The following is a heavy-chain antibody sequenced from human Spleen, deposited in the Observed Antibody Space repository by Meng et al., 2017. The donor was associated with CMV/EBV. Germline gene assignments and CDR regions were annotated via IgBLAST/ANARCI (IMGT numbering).Heavy chain of an antibody. Sequence: GESLKISCAASGFTFSNYAMSWVRQAPGKGLEWVSGISGSGGSTYYADSVKGRFTMSRDNSKNTLYLQVNSLRVEDTAVYYCAKSQLPSGRIAGGRFDHWGQGTLVTVSS. D-gene: IGHD1-26*01. J-gene: IGHJ4*02. V-gene: IGHV3-23*01. CDR3: AKSQLPSGRIAGGRFDH. CDR2: ISGSGGST. CDR1: GFTFSNYA.